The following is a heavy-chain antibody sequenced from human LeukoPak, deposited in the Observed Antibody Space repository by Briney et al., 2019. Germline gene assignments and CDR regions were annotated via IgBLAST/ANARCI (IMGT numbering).Heavy chain of an antibody. Sequence: PSETLSLTCTVSGGSVSSGSYYWSWIRQPPGKGLEWIGEINHSGSTNYNPSLKSRVTISVDTSKNQFSLKLSSVTAADTAVYYCARARDSSGYDQLDAFDIWGQGTMVTVSS. D-gene: IGHD3-22*01. V-gene: IGHV4-39*07. CDR1: GGSVSSGSYY. CDR3: ARARDSSGYDQLDAFDI. J-gene: IGHJ3*02. CDR2: INHSGST.